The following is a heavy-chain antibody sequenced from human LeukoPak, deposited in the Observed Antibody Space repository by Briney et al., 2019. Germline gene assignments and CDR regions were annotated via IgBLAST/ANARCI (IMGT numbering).Heavy chain of an antibody. J-gene: IGHJ6*03. CDR2: INPNSGGT. D-gene: IGHD4-17*01. Sequence: APVKVSCKASGYTFTGYYMHWVRQAPGQGLEWMGWINPNSGGTNYAQKFQGRVTMTRDTSISTAYMELSRLRSDDTAVYYCARDAVTTRPYYYYYYMDVWGKGTTVTISS. CDR3: ARDAVTTRPYYYYYYMDV. CDR1: GYTFTGYY. V-gene: IGHV1-2*02.